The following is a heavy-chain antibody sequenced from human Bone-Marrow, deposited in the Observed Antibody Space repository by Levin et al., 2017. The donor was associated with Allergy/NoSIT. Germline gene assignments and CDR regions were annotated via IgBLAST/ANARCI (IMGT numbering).Heavy chain of an antibody. Sequence: SETLSLTCTVSGGSISTTGQHWSWIRQHPGKGLEWIGYIYYSGSTNYNPSLKSRLTMSVDTSKNQFSLNLTSVTAADTAVYDCARVIVVVPTAKYMDVWGKGTAVTVSS. V-gene: IGHV4-31*03. J-gene: IGHJ6*03. CDR1: GGSISTTGQH. CDR3: ARVIVVVPTAKYMDV. D-gene: IGHD2-2*01. CDR2: IYYSGST.